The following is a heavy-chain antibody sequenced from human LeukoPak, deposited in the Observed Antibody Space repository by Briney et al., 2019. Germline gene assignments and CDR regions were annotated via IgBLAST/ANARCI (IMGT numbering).Heavy chain of an antibody. V-gene: IGHV3-13*01. J-gene: IGHJ3*02. D-gene: IGHD6-13*01. CDR1: GFTFSTYD. CDR2: IGAGGNT. Sequence: PGGSLRLSCAASGFTFSTYDMHWVRQTTGKVLEWVSAIGAGGNTYYQDSVKGRFTIFRDNANLYLQMNTLRHGDTAVYYCVREGTFASPEAGRWIDSFDIWGQGTMVTVSS. CDR3: VREGTFASPEAGRWIDSFDI.